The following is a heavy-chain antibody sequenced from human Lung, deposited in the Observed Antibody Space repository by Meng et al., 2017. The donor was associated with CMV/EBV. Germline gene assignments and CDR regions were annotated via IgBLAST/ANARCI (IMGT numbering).Heavy chain of an antibody. J-gene: IGHJ4*02. Sequence: CGVSGDSISSGDSYWSWIRQPPGEGLEWIGCIYESGSTSYSPSLESRVTISVDTSKNQFSLKVMSVTAADTAVYYCAREGTNSYYFDYWGQGTLVTVSS. V-gene: IGHV4-30-4*01. CDR3: AREGTNSYYFDY. CDR1: GDSISSGDSY. D-gene: IGHD1-14*01. CDR2: IYESGST.